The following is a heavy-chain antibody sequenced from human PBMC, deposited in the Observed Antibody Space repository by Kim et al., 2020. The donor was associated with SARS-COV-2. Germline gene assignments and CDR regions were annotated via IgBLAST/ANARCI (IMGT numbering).Heavy chain of an antibody. J-gene: IGHJ6*02. CDR2: IIPIFGTA. D-gene: IGHD2-15*01. CDR1: GGTFSSYA. Sequence: SVKVSCKASGGTFSSYAISWVRQAPGQGLEWMGGIIPIFGTANYAQKFQGRVTITADESTSTAYMELSSLRSEDTAVYYCARGGCSGGSCYSYYYYGMDVWGQGTTVTVSS. V-gene: IGHV1-69*13. CDR3: ARGGCSGGSCYSYYYYGMDV.